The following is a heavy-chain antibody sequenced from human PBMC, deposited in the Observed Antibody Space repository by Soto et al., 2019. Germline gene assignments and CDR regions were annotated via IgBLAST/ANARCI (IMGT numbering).Heavy chain of an antibody. J-gene: IGHJ4*02. CDR1: GYTFTSYG. CDR3: AMELVVAGAGTGGDY. Sequence: QVQLVQSGAEVKKPGASVKVSCKASGYTFTSYGISWVRQAPGQGLEWMGWISAYNGNTNYAQKLQGRVTMTTDTSXXTADMELRSLASDDTAVYYCAMELVVAGAGTGGDYWGQGTLVTVSS. V-gene: IGHV1-18*01. D-gene: IGHD6-19*01. CDR2: ISAYNGNT.